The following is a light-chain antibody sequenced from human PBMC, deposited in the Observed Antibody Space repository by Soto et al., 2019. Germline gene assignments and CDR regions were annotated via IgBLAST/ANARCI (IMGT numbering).Light chain of an antibody. J-gene: IGKJ1*01. V-gene: IGKV3-20*01. CDR1: QTVRNNY. CDR2: DAS. CDR3: QQYGSPLGT. Sequence: TMSRGKLSLSRGERRSLSCRASQTVRNNYLAWYQQKPGQAPRLLIYDASSRATGIPDRFSGGGSGTDFTLTFSILEPEDLAVYYWQQYGSPLGTFGQGTKVDIK.